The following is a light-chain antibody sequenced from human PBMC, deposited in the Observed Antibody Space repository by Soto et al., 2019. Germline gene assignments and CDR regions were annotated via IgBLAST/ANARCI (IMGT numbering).Light chain of an antibody. Sequence: EIVLTQSPGTLSLSPGESATLSCRASQSVRSSYLAWYQQKPGQAPRLLIFGASSRATGIPDRFSGSGSGTGFTLTISRLDPDDFAVYYCLLYGSSPPYTFGPGTKLEI. V-gene: IGKV3-20*01. CDR1: QSVRSSY. CDR3: LLYGSSPPYT. J-gene: IGKJ2*01. CDR2: GAS.